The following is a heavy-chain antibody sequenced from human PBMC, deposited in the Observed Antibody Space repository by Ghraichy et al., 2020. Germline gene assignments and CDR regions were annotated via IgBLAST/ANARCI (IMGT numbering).Heavy chain of an antibody. V-gene: IGHV3-7*01. Sequence: GGSLRLSCAASGFTFSSYWMSWVRQAPGKGLEWVANIKQDGSEKYYVDSVKGRFTISRDNAKNSLYLQMNSLRAEDTAVYYCARVRAMVAYDAFDIWGQGTMVTVSS. J-gene: IGHJ3*02. CDR2: IKQDGSEK. CDR1: GFTFSSYW. D-gene: IGHD5-18*01. CDR3: ARVRAMVAYDAFDI.